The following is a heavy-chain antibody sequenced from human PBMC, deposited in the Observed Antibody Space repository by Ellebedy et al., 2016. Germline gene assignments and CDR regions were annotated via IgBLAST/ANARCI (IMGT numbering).Heavy chain of an antibody. CDR2: IYYSGKT. CDR1: GGSISTYY. J-gene: IGHJ5*02. Sequence: GSLRLXXTVSGGSISTYYWSWIRQPPGKGLEWIGSIYYSGKTDYNPSLKSRVTMSVDMSKNQFSLKLRSVTAADTAVYYCARDKWLNPWGQGTLVIVSS. V-gene: IGHV4-59*01. CDR3: ARDKWLNP.